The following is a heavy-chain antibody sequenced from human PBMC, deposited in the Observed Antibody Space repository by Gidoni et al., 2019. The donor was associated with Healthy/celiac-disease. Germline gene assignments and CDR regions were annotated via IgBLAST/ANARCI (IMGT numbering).Heavy chain of an antibody. J-gene: IGHJ6*03. V-gene: IGHV1-69*06. CDR1: GGTFSSYA. Sequence: QVQLVQSGAEVTKPGSSVKVSCKASGGTFSSYAISWVRQAPGQGLEWMGGIIPIFGTANYAQKFQGRVTSTADKSTSTAYMELSSLRSEDTAVYYCARGARLGNYYYYMDVWGKGTTVTVSS. CDR2: IIPIFGTA. CDR3: ARGARLGNYYYYMDV. D-gene: IGHD6-6*01.